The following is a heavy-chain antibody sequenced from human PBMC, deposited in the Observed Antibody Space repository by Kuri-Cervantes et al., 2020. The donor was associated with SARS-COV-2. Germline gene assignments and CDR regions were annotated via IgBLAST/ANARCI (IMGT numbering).Heavy chain of an antibody. CDR3: AKDWDSRGYYLFDH. CDR1: GFTFGSNA. Sequence: LSLTCAASGFTFGSNAMSWVRQAPGKGLEWVSGLSGSGVCTYYAESVKGRFTISRDNSKNTLYLQKNSLRAEDTAVYYCAKDWDSRGYYLFDHWGQGTLVTVSS. J-gene: IGHJ4*02. V-gene: IGHV3-23*01. CDR2: LSGSGVCT. D-gene: IGHD3-22*01.